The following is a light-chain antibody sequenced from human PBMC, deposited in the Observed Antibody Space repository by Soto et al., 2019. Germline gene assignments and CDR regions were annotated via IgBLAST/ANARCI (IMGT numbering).Light chain of an antibody. J-gene: IGLJ2*01. V-gene: IGLV1-47*02. CDR1: SSNIGRNY. CDR2: SHN. Sequence: QSVLPQTPSVSGTPGQTVTISCSGSSSNIGRNYGYWYQQLPGAAPKLLMYSHNIRPSGVPDRFSASTSGTSASLVISGLRSEDEADYHCATWDDDVSGVVFGGGTKLTVL. CDR3: ATWDDDVSGVV.